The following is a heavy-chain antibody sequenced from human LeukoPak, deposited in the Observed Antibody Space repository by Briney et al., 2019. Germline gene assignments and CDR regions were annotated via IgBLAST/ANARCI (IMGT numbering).Heavy chain of an antibody. CDR2: MNPNSGGT. CDR3: ARPSERGAEITMVRGVTNWFDP. D-gene: IGHD3-10*01. J-gene: IGHJ5*02. CDR1: GYTFTSYD. V-gene: IGHV1-2*02. Sequence: ASVKISCKASGYTFTSYDINWVRQATGQGLEWMGWMNPNSGGTNYAQKFQGRVTMTRDTSISTAYMELSRLRSDDTAVYYCARPSERGAEITMVRGVTNWFDPWGQGTLVTVSS.